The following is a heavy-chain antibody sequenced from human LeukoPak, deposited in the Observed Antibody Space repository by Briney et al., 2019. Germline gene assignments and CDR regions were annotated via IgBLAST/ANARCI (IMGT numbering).Heavy chain of an antibody. CDR1: GGSISSSSYY. D-gene: IGHD3-3*01. J-gene: IGHJ6*03. CDR3: ARGVGGAVSYYYYYYMDV. Sequence: SETLSLTCTVSGGSISSSSYYWGWIRQPPGKGLEWIGSIYYSGSTYYNPSLKSRVTISVDTSKNQFSLKLSSGTAADTAEYYCARGVGGAVSYYYYYYMDVWGKGTTVTVSS. CDR2: IYYSGST. V-gene: IGHV4-39*01.